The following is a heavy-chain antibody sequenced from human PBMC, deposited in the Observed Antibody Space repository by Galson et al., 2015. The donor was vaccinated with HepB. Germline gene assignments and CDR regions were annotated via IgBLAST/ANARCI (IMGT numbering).Heavy chain of an antibody. CDR3: ARYGRVTTGHYYYYGMDV. Sequence: LSLTCTVSGGSISSYYWSWIRQPPGKGLEWIGYIYYSGSTNYNPSLKSRVTISVDTSKNQFSLKLSSVTAADTAVYYCARYGRVTTGHYYYYGMDVWGQGTTVTVSS. V-gene: IGHV4-59*01. D-gene: IGHD4-17*01. CDR2: IYYSGST. CDR1: GGSISSYY. J-gene: IGHJ6*02.